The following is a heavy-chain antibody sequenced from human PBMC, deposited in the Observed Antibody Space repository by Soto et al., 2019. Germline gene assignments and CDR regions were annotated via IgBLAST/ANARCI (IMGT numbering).Heavy chain of an antibody. CDR1: GFTFSINA. CDR2: ISANGQGI. J-gene: IGHJ4*02. D-gene: IGHD2-2*01. CDR3: AKDRDYPRDQFHY. Sequence: EVQLLESGGGLVQPGGSLRLSCATSGFTFSINALSWVRQAPGKGLEWVSAISANGQGIYYADSVRGRFSISRDNSRNTVFPHMDSLRAEDTAVYYCAKDRDYPRDQFHYWGQGTLVTVSS. V-gene: IGHV3-23*01.